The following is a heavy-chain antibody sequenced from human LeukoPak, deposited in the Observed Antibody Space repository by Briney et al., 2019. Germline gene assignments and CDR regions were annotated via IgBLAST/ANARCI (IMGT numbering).Heavy chain of an antibody. V-gene: IGHV3-74*01. Sequence: GGSLRLSCAASKSTFSSYWMHWVRQAPGEGLVWVSRINSDGSSTNYADSVKGRFTISRDNAKNTLYLQMKSLRAEDTAVYYCARSISVRYSFDCWGQGTLVTVSS. CDR3: ARSISVRYSFDC. CDR1: KSTFSSYW. D-gene: IGHD1-26*01. CDR2: INSDGSST. J-gene: IGHJ4*02.